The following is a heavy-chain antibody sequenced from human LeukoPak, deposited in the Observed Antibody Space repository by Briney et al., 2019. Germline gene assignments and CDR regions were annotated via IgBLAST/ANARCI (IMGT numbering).Heavy chain of an antibody. CDR3: ARDLVYCSGGSCSQSFDY. D-gene: IGHD2-15*01. V-gene: IGHV3-21*01. Sequence: PGGSLRLSCAASGFTISSYSMNWVRQAPGKGLEWVSSISSSSSYIYYADSVKGRFTISRDNAKNSLYLQMNSLRAEDTAVYYCARDLVYCSGGSCSQSFDYWGQGTLVTVSS. CDR2: ISSSSSYI. J-gene: IGHJ4*02. CDR1: GFTISSYS.